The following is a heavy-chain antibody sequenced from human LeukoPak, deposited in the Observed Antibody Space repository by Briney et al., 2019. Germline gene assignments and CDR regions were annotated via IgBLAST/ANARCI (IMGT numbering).Heavy chain of an antibody. CDR2: ISWNSGSI. D-gene: IGHD5-24*01. CDR1: GFTLDDYA. V-gene: IGHV3-9*01. CDR3: AKSGYNRFDY. Sequence: TGGSLRLSCAASGFTLDDYAMHWVRQAPVKGLEWVSGISWNSGSIGYADSVKGRFTISRDNSKNTLYLQMNSLRAEDTAVYYCAKSGYNRFDYWGQGTLVTVSS. J-gene: IGHJ4*02.